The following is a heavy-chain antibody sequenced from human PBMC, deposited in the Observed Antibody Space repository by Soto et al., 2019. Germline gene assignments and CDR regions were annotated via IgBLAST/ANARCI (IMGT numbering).Heavy chain of an antibody. Sequence: ASVKVSCKASGYTFTSYGISWVRQAPGQGLEWMGWISAYNGNTNYAQKLQGRVTMTTDTSTSTAYMELRSLRSDDTAVYYCARDLFPQTTVTNPTEDYWGQGTLVTVSS. V-gene: IGHV1-18*01. CDR1: GYTFTSYG. CDR3: ARDLFPQTTVTNPTEDY. J-gene: IGHJ4*02. D-gene: IGHD4-17*01. CDR2: ISAYNGNT.